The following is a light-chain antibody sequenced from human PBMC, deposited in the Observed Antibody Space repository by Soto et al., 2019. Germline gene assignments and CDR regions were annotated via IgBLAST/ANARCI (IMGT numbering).Light chain of an antibody. CDR3: QQRSNWPIT. V-gene: IGKV3-11*01. CDR1: QSVSSY. Sequence: EIVLTQSPGTVSLSPGERATLSCRASQSVSSYLAWYQQKPGQAPRLLIYDASNRATGVPARFRGSGSGTDFTLTISSLEPEDFSVYYCQQRSNWPITFGQGTRLEI. CDR2: DAS. J-gene: IGKJ5*01.